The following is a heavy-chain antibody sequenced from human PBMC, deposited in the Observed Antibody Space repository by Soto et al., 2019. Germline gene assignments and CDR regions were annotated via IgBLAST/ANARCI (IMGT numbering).Heavy chain of an antibody. Sequence: QITLKESGPTLVKPTQTLTLTCTFSGFSLSTSGVGVGWIRQPPGKALEWLALIYWNDDKRYSPSLKSRLTITTDTSKNQVVLTMTNMDPVDTATYYCARRYYGSVLPYFDYWGQGTLVTVSS. CDR2: IYWNDDK. CDR3: ARRYYGSVLPYFDY. J-gene: IGHJ4*02. CDR1: GFSLSTSGVG. V-gene: IGHV2-5*01. D-gene: IGHD3-10*01.